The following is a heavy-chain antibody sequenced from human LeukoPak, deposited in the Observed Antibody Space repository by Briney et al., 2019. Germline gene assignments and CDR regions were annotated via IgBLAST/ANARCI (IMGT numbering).Heavy chain of an antibody. J-gene: IGHJ4*02. D-gene: IGHD3-10*01. CDR1: GFTFSSYS. CDR3: ARDLAGHYYGSGSSFDY. CDR2: ISSSSSYI. V-gene: IGHV3-21*01. Sequence: GGSLRLSCAASGFTFSSYSMNWVRQAPGKGLEWVSSISSSSSYIYYADSVKGRFTISRDNAKNSLYLQMNSLRAEDTAVYYCARDLAGHYYGSGSSFDYWGQGPRSPSPQ.